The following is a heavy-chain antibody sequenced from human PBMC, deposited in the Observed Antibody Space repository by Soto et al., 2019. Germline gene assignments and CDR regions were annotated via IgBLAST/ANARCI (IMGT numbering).Heavy chain of an antibody. D-gene: IGHD6-19*01. J-gene: IGHJ4*02. CDR1: EGTFNNYS. CDR3: ARDWGRDSSGWLTFDW. V-gene: IGHV1-69*01. Sequence: QVHLVQSGAEVKTPGSSVKVSCKASEGTFNNYSITWVRQAPGQGLEWVGGIIPIFNTRTYAQKLQGRVTITADEFTSTAYMELSSLRFEDTAVYYCARDWGRDSSGWLTFDWWGQGNLVSVSS. CDR2: IIPIFNTR.